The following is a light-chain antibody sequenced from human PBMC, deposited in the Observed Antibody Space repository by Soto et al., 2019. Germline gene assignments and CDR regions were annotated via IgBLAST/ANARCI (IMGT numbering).Light chain of an antibody. CDR3: QQSFNTPFT. V-gene: IGKV1-39*01. CDR1: PTITTY. J-gene: IGKJ3*01. CDR2: AAS. Sequence: DIQMTQSPSSLSASVGDRVTITCRASPTITTYLNWYQLKPGKAPKLLIYAASSLQSGVPSRFSGSGSGTDFTLTISSLQPEDFATYYCQQSFNTPFTFCPGTKVDIK.